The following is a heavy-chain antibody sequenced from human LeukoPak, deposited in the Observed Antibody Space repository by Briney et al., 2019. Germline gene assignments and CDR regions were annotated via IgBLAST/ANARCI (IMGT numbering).Heavy chain of an antibody. CDR2: ISGSGGST. Sequence: GGSLRLSCAASGFTFSSYWMSWVRQAPGKGLEWVSAISGSGGSTYYADSVKGRFTVSRDNSKNTLYLQMNSLRAEDTAVYYCARVANTAWYNWFDPWGQGTLVTVSS. CDR3: ARVANTAWYNWFDP. V-gene: IGHV3-23*01. D-gene: IGHD4/OR15-4a*01. J-gene: IGHJ5*02. CDR1: GFTFSSYW.